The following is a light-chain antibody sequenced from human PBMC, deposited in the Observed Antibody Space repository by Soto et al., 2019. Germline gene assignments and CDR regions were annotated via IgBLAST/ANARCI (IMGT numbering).Light chain of an antibody. CDR3: QQTSTTSPT. CDR2: TAS. Sequence: DIQMTQSPSSLSASVGDRVTITCRASQSIRNHLNWYQQKPGKAPNLLIFTASSLRSGVPSRFSGSGSGTDFTLTIRSLQTEDFATYYCQQTSTTSPTFGQGTKVQFK. V-gene: IGKV1-39*01. J-gene: IGKJ1*01. CDR1: QSIRNH.